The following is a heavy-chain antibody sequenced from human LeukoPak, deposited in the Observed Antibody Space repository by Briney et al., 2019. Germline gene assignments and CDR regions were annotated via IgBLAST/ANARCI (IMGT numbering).Heavy chain of an antibody. CDR2: ISYDGSNK. CDR1: GFTFSSYA. CDR3: AKDILESVTAIPAEGPFDY. D-gene: IGHD2-21*02. Sequence: GGSLRLSCAASGFTFSSYAMSWVRQAPGKGLEWVALISYDGSNKYYADSVKGRFTISRDNSKNTLYLQMNSLRAEDTAVYYCAKDILESVTAIPAEGPFDYWGQGTLVTVSS. V-gene: IGHV3-30*04. J-gene: IGHJ4*02.